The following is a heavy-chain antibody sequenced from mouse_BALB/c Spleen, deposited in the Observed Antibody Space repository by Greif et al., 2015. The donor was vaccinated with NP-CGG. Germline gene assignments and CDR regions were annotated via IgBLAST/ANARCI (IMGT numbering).Heavy chain of an antibody. Sequence: VQLQQSGAELVKPGASVKLSCTASGFNIKDTYMHWVKQRPEQGLEWIGRIDPANGNTKYDPKFQGKATITADTSSNTAYLQLSSLTSEDTAVYYCARSSGNYRDYAMDYWGQGTSVTVSS. CDR3: ARSSGNYRDYAMDY. CDR2: IDPANGNT. CDR1: GFNIKDTY. D-gene: IGHD2-1*01. V-gene: IGHV14-3*02. J-gene: IGHJ4*01.